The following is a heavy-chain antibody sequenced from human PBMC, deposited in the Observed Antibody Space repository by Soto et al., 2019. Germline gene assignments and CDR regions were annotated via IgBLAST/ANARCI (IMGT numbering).Heavy chain of an antibody. Sequence: EVQLLESGGGLVQPGGSLRLSCAASGFTFRSYAMSWVRQAPGKGLEWVSVIADSRDRTYYADSVKGRFTISRDNSEKKVYLQMHNLRAEDQAPYYRAKGIDRGQGTRVT. J-gene: IGHJ4*02. D-gene: IGHD2-21*01. CDR2: IADSRDRT. V-gene: IGHV3-23*01. CDR3: AKGID. CDR1: GFTFRSYA.